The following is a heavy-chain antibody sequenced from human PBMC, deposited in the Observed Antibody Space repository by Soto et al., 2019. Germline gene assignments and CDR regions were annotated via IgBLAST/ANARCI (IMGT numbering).Heavy chain of an antibody. CDR1: GGSISSSGYY. Sequence: PSETLSLTCTLSGGSISSSGYYWGWIRQPTRKGLEWIGNIYYSGSTNYNPSLKSRVTISVDTSKKQFSLKVSSVTAADTAVYYCARRSYYGSGSIFDYWGQGTLVTVSS. D-gene: IGHD3-10*01. V-gene: IGHV4-39*01. CDR3: ARRSYYGSGSIFDY. J-gene: IGHJ4*02. CDR2: IYYSGST.